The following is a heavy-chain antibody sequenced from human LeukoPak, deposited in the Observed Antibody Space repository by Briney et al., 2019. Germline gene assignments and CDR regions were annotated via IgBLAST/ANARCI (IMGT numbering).Heavy chain of an antibody. Sequence: GGSLRLSCAASGLTFSSFSFNWVSQGPGQGLEWVSSINTVASYIYYADSVKGRFTISRDNAKNSLYLQMNSLRAEDTGVYYCARLRRSSDKSGFYYYYDYWGQGTLVTVSS. V-gene: IGHV3-21*06. CDR3: ARLRRSSDKSGFYYYYDY. D-gene: IGHD3-22*01. CDR1: GLTFSSFS. CDR2: INTVASYI. J-gene: IGHJ4*02.